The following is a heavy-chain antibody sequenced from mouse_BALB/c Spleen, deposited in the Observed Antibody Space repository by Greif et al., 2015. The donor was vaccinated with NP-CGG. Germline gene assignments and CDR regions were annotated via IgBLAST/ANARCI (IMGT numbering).Heavy chain of an antibody. CDR2: INPSNGGT. J-gene: IGHJ2*01. CDR1: GYTFTSYY. CDR3: TRRYSYFDY. Sequence: QVQLKQSGAELVKPGASVKLSCKASGYTFTSYYMYWVKQRPGQGLEWIGEINPSNGGTNFNEKFKSKATLTVDKSSSTAYMQLSSLTSDDSAVYYCTRRYSYFDYWGQGTTLTVSS. V-gene: IGHV1S81*02.